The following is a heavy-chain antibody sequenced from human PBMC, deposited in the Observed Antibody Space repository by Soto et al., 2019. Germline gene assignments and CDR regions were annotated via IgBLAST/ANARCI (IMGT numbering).Heavy chain of an antibody. J-gene: IGHJ4*02. CDR2: ISYDGSNK. CDR3: ANGYYYGSGSYYNVLEY. D-gene: IGHD3-10*01. CDR1: GFTFSGYG. V-gene: IGHV3-30*18. Sequence: QVQLVESGGGVVQPGRSLRLSCAVSGFTFSGYGMHWVRQAPGKGLEWVAVISYDGSNKYYADSVKGRLTISRDNSKNTLYLQMTSLRAEDTAVYYCANGYYYGSGSYYNVLEYWGQGTLVTVSS.